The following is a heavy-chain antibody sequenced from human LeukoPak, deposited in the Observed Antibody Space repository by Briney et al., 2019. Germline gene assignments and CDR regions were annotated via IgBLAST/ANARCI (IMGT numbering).Heavy chain of an antibody. D-gene: IGHD3-22*01. CDR2: IKSDGST. J-gene: IGHJ1*01. CDR1: GFTFSTYW. V-gene: IGHV3-74*01. CDR3: ARAPSEIGGYYPEYFRH. Sequence: GGSLRLSCAASGFTFSTYWMHWVRQAPGKGLMWVSRIKSDGSTNYADSVKGRFTISRDNAKNTVSLQMNSLRPEDTGVYYCARAPSEIGGYYPEYFRHWGQGTLVTVSS.